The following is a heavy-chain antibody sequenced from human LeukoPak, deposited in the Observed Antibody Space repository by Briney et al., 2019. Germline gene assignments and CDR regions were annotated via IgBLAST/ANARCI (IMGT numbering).Heavy chain of an antibody. Sequence: GGSLRLSCAASGFTFSSYAMHWVRQAPGKGLEWVAIISYDGSNEYYVDSVKGRFTISRDNSKNTLYLQMNSLRAEDTAVYYCARDGDYAGYGDYFDYWGQGTLVTVSS. CDR2: ISYDGSNE. J-gene: IGHJ4*02. CDR3: ARDGDYAGYGDYFDY. V-gene: IGHV3-30-3*01. CDR1: GFTFSSYA. D-gene: IGHD4-17*01.